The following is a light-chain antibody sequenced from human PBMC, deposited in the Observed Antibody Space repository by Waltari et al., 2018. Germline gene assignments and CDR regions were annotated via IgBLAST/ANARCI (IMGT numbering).Light chain of an antibody. CDR1: QSVSSY. Sequence: IVWTQSPATLSVSPGERATXSCRASQSVSSYLAWYQQKPGQAPRLLIYDSSNRATCIPARFSGSGSGTDFTXTISSLEPEDFAVYFCQQRSNWPXTFXQGTKLEIK. V-gene: IGKV3-11*01. J-gene: IGKJ2*02. CDR2: DSS. CDR3: QQRSNWPXT.